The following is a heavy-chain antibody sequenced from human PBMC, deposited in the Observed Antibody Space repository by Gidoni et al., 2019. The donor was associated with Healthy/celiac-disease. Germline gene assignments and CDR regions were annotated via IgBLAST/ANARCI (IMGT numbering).Heavy chain of an antibody. V-gene: IGHV4-59*01. J-gene: IGHJ4*02. Sequence: QVQLQESGPGLVKPSETLSLPCNVSGGSISSYYWSWIRQPPGKGLEWIGYIYYSGSTNYNPSLKRRVTISVDTSKNQFSLQLSSVTAADTAVYYCARVSAWFGEYYFDYWGQGTLVTVSS. D-gene: IGHD3-10*01. CDR1: GGSISSYY. CDR2: IYYSGST. CDR3: ARVSAWFGEYYFDY.